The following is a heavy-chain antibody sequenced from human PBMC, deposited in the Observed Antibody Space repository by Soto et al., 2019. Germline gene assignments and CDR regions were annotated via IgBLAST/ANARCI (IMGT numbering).Heavy chain of an antibody. D-gene: IGHD4-17*01. CDR1: GFTFSSYA. Sequence: VHLLESGGGLVQPGGSLRLSCTASGFTFSSYAMTWVRQAPGRGLEGVSGITASGGRTYYADSVKGRFTISRDNSKCTLYLQMNSLRAEDTAVYYCAKDTRYGDYVRWFDSWGQGTLVTVSS. CDR2: ITASGGRT. J-gene: IGHJ5*01. CDR3: AKDTRYGDYVRWFDS. V-gene: IGHV3-23*01.